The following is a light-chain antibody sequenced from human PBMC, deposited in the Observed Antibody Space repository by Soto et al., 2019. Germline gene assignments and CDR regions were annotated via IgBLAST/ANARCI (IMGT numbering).Light chain of an antibody. V-gene: IGKV3-20*01. Sequence: EIVLTLSPGTLSLSPGDRATLSCRASQSLTNNYLAWYQQKPGQAPRLLIYGASTRATGITDRFSGSGSGTDFTLIISRLEPEDVAVYSWKHDGTSPPVTFDGGHKVAVK. CDR3: KHDGTSPPVT. J-gene: IGKJ4*01. CDR1: QSLTNNY. CDR2: GAS.